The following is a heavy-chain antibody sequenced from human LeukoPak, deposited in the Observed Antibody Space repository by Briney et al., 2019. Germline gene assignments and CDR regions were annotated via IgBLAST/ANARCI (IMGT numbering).Heavy chain of an antibody. CDR3: ARQGSVIDY. J-gene: IGHJ4*02. CDR1: GFTLSHYY. Sequence: PGGSLRLSCAASGFTLSHYYMTWIRQAPGKGLEWLSCISSSGDTIYYADSVMGRFTVSRDNAENSLYLQMNSLRAEDMAMYYCARQGSVIDYWGQGTLVTVSS. CDR2: ISSSGDTI. V-gene: IGHV3-11*01.